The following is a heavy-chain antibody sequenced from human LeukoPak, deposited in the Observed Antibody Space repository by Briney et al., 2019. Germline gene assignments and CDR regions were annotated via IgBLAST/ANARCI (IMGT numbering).Heavy chain of an antibody. CDR2: INPNSGGT. Sequence: WASVKVSCKASGYTFTGYYMHWVRQAPGQGLEWTGWINPNSGGTNYAQKFQGRVTMTEDTSTDTAYMELSSLRSEDTAVYYCATADYGDYLDYWGQGTLVTVSS. J-gene: IGHJ4*02. D-gene: IGHD4-17*01. CDR1: GYTFTGYY. V-gene: IGHV1-2*02. CDR3: ATADYGDYLDY.